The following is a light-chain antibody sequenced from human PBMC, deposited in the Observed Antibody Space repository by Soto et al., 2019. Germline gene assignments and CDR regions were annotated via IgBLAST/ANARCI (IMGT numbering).Light chain of an antibody. CDR3: QQSGSSPPYT. CDR1: QCVSSSY. V-gene: IGKV3-20*01. CDR2: GAS. Sequence: EIVLTQSPGTLSLSPGEIATLSCRASQCVSSSYLAWYQQKPGQAPRLLIYGASSRATGIPDRFSGSGSGTDFTLTISRLEPEDFAVYYCQQSGSSPPYTFGQGTKLEIK. J-gene: IGKJ2*01.